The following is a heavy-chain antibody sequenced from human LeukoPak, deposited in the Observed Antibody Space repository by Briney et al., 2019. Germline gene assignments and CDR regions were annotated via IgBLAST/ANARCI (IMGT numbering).Heavy chain of an antibody. CDR1: GFTFSSYS. Sequence: GGSLMLSCAASGFTFSSYSMNWVRQAPGKGLEWVSSISSSSSYIYYADSVKSRFTISRDNAKNSLYLQMNSLRAEDTAVYYCARVKAVTTYCMDVWGQGTTVTVSS. CDR2: ISSSSSYI. V-gene: IGHV3-21*01. CDR3: ARVKAVTTYCMDV. J-gene: IGHJ6*01. D-gene: IGHD4-11*01.